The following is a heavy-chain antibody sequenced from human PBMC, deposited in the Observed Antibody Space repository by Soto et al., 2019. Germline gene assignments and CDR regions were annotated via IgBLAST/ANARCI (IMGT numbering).Heavy chain of an antibody. CDR1: GDSISNFDYF. Sequence: SETLSLTCSVSGDSISNFDYFWAWIRQPPGQALEYIGYIYKSATTYYNPSFESRVAISVDTSKSQFSLNVTSVTAADTAVYFCARGRYCLTGRCFPNWFDSWGQGALVTVSS. J-gene: IGHJ5*01. CDR2: IYKSATT. CDR3: ARGRYCLTGRCFPNWFDS. D-gene: IGHD7-27*01. V-gene: IGHV4-30-4*01.